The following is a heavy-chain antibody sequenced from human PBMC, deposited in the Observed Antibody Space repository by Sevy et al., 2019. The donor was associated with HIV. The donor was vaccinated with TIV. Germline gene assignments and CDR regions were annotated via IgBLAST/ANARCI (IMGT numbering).Heavy chain of an antibody. D-gene: IGHD2-21*02. CDR2: ISGGGGIT. J-gene: IGHJ1*01. CDR3: AKDGVYGGDFEHFLH. Sequence: GGSLRLSCAVSGFTFSSYGMSWVRQAPGKGLEWVSSISGGGGITYYADSVKGRFTFSRDNSKNTLYLQMNSLRAEDTAVYYCAKDGVYGGDFEHFLHSGQGTLVTVSS. CDR1: GFTFSSYG. V-gene: IGHV3-23*01.